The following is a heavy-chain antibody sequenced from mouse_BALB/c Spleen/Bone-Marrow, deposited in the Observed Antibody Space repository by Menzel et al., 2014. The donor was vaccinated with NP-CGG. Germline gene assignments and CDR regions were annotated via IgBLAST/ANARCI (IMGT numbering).Heavy chain of an antibody. D-gene: IGHD1-1*01. CDR3: AREGYYGSDAMEY. CDR2: ISYDGSN. Sequence: EVKLQESGPGLVKPSQSLSLTCSVTGSSITSGFYWNWIRQFPGDKLEWMGYISYDGSNNYNPSLKNRISVTRDTSKNQFFLKLNSVTTEDTATYYCAREGYYGSDAMEYWGQGTSVTVSS. J-gene: IGHJ4*01. CDR1: GSSITSGFY. V-gene: IGHV3-6*02.